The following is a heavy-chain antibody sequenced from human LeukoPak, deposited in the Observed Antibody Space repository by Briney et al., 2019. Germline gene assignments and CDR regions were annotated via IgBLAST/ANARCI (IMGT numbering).Heavy chain of an antibody. V-gene: IGHV1-18*01. D-gene: IGHD2-2*01. CDR1: GYTFTSYG. J-gene: IGHJ6*03. CDR3: ARAYCSSTSCYHGGYYYYMDV. Sequence: ASVKVSCKASGYTFTSYGISWVRQAPGQGLEWMGWISAYNGNTNYAQKLQGRVTMTTDTSTSTAYMELRSLRSDDTAVYYCARAYCSSTSCYHGGYYYYMDVWGKGTTVTVSS. CDR2: ISAYNGNT.